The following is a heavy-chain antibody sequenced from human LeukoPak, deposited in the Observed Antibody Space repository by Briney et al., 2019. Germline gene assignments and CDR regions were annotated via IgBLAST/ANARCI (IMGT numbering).Heavy chain of an antibody. V-gene: IGHV3-74*01. CDR1: GFTYSSYW. CDR3: GRQAAYSDSGIAF. Sequence: PGGSLRLSCAASGFTYSSYWMHWVRQVPGMGLVWVSRISPDGSTTNYADSVKGRFTISRDNAKNALYLQMNSLRADDTAVYYCGRQAAYSDSGIAFWSQGTLVTVSS. J-gene: IGHJ4*02. D-gene: IGHD6-13*01. CDR2: ISPDGSTT.